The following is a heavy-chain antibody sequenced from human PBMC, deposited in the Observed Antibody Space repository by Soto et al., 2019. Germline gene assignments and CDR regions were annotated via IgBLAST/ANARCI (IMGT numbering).Heavy chain of an antibody. J-gene: IGHJ6*02. V-gene: IGHV1-69*02. D-gene: IGHD3-10*01. CDR3: ARVYGSESYYYYGMDV. CDR1: GGTLSSYT. Sequence: SVKGSCKASGGTLSSYTISWVRQAPGQGLEWMGRIIPILGIANYAQKFQGRVTITADKSTSTAYMELSSLRSEDTAVYYCARVYGSESYYYYGMDVWG. CDR2: IIPILGIA.